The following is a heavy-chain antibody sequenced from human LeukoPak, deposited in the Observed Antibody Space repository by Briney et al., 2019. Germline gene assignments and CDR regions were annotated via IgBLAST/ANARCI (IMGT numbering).Heavy chain of an antibody. CDR3: ARDRWVQLWSDAFDI. D-gene: IGHD5-18*01. J-gene: IGHJ3*02. V-gene: IGHV4-39*07. CDR2: IYTSGST. CDR1: GGSISSSSYY. Sequence: SETLSLTCSVSGGSISSSSYYWGWIRQPPGKGLEWIGHIYTSGSTNYNPSLKSRVTMSVDTSKNQFSLKLSSVTAADTAVYYCARDRWVQLWSDAFDIWGQGTMVTVSS.